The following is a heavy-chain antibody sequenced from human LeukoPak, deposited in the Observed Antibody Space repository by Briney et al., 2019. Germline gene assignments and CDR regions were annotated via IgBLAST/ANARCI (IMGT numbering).Heavy chain of an antibody. J-gene: IGHJ3*02. CDR2: INPNSGGT. D-gene: IGHD3-3*01. CDR1: GYTFTNYG. V-gene: IGHV1-2*02. Sequence: ASVKVSCKASGYTFTNYGTTWVRQAPGQGLEWMGWINPNSGGTNYAQKFQGRVTMTRDTSISTAYMELSRLRSDDTAIYYCARLTAHYDFWSGYYIRAFDIWGQGTMVTVSS. CDR3: ARLTAHYDFWSGYYIRAFDI.